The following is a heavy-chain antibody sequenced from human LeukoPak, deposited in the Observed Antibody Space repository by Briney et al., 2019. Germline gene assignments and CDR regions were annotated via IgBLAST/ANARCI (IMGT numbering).Heavy chain of an antibody. J-gene: IGHJ4*02. CDR2: IYYSGST. Sequence: SQTLSLTCAVSGGSISSGGYSWSWIRQPPGKGLEWIGSIYYSGSTYYNPSLKSRVTISLDTSKSQFSLTLTSVTAADTAVYFCARAIRGMVRSYWGQGTRVTVSS. CDR1: GGSISSGGYS. D-gene: IGHD2-21*01. V-gene: IGHV4-30-2*03. CDR3: ARAIRGMVRSY.